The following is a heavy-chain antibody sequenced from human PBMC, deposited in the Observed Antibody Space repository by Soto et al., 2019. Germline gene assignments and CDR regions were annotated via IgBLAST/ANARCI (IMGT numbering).Heavy chain of an antibody. D-gene: IGHD3-16*02. CDR1: GFTFSSYW. Sequence: GGSLRLSCAASGFTFSSYWMSWVRQAPGKGLEWVANIKQDGSEKYYVDSVKGRFTISRDNAKNSLYLQMNSLRAEDTAVYYCARDRTYYDYIWGSYRPLPDAFDIWGQGTMVT. CDR3: ARDRTYYDYIWGSYRPLPDAFDI. CDR2: IKQDGSEK. J-gene: IGHJ3*02. V-gene: IGHV3-7*01.